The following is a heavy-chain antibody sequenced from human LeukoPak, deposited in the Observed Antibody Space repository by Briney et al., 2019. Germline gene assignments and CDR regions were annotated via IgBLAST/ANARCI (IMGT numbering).Heavy chain of an antibody. Sequence: SETLSLTCTVSGGSISSYYWTWIRQPAGKGLEWIGYISYIGSTNYNPSLKSRVTISVDTSKNQFSLKLSSVTAADAAVYFCARDPTTVTKGLDLWGQGTMVTVSS. J-gene: IGHJ3*01. D-gene: IGHD4-17*01. CDR3: ARDPTTVTKGLDL. V-gene: IGHV4-59*01. CDR1: GGSISSYY. CDR2: ISYIGST.